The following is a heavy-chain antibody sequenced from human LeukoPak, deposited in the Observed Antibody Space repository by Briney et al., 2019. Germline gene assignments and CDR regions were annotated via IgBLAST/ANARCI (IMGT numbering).Heavy chain of an antibody. V-gene: IGHV3-30*18. CDR2: TSYDGSNK. D-gene: IGHD3-10*01. Sequence: PGGSLRLSCAASGFTFSSYGMHWVRQAPGKGLEWVAVTSYDGSNKYYADSVKGRFTISRDNSKNTLYLQMNSLRAEDTAVYYCAKGTHPGFGDLSYRMDVWGKGTTVTVSS. CDR1: GFTFSSYG. J-gene: IGHJ6*04. CDR3: AKGTHPGFGDLSYRMDV.